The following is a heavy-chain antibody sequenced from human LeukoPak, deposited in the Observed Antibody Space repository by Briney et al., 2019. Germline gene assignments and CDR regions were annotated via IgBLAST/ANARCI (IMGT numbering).Heavy chain of an antibody. Sequence: GGSLRLSCAASGFTFSSYSMNWVRQAPGKGLEWVSSISSSSSYIYYADSVKGRFTISRDNAKNSLYLQMNSLRAEDTAVYYCARDRTGTTFGLSYYYYMDVWGKGTTVTVSS. CDR3: ARDRTGTTFGLSYYYYMDV. J-gene: IGHJ6*03. V-gene: IGHV3-21*01. CDR2: ISSSSSYI. CDR1: GFTFSSYS. D-gene: IGHD1-7*01.